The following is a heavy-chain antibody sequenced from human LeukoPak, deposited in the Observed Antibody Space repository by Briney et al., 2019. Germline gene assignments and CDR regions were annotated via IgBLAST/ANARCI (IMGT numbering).Heavy chain of an antibody. D-gene: IGHD6-6*01. CDR2: INPSGGST. J-gene: IGHJ6*02. V-gene: IGHV1-46*01. Sequence: ASVKVSCKASGYTFTSYYMHWVRQAPGQGLEWMGIINPSGGSTSYAQKFQGRVTMTRDTSTSTVYMELSNLRSEDTAVYYCARDVSHSSSSEDPYYYGMDVWGQGTTVTVSS. CDR3: ARDVSHSSSSEDPYYYGMDV. CDR1: GYTFTSYY.